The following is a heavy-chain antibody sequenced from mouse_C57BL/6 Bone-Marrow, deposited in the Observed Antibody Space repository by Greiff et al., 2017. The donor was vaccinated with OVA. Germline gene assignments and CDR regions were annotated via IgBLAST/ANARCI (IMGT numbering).Heavy chain of an antibody. D-gene: IGHD2-1*01. CDR2: ISSESGNYAT. CDR1: GFNFNTYA. V-gene: IGHV10-3*01. CDR3: VRDGGNYGGGAMDY. Sequence: EVKLMESGGGLVQPKGSLKLSCAASGFNFNTYAMHWVRQAPGKGLEWVARISSESGNYATYSADSVKASITISRDYSQSMLYLQINNLKTEDTAIYYSVRDGGNYGGGAMDYWGQGTSVTVSS. J-gene: IGHJ4*01.